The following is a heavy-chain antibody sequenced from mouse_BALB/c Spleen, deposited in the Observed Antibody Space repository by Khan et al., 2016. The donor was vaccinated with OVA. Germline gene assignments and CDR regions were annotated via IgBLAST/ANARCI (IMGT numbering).Heavy chain of an antibody. J-gene: IGHJ3*01. CDR1: GYTFTTYT. V-gene: IGHV1-4*01. CDR2: INPSNGYT. CDR3: AREGAYYRSDGWFSY. Sequence: QVQLQQSGAELARPGASVKMSCKASGYTFTTYTMHWVKQRPGQGLEWIGYINPSNGYTNYNQKFKDKSTLTADKSSGTAYMQLSSLTSDYSAVYDCAREGAYYRSDGWFSYWGQGTLVTVSA. D-gene: IGHD2-14*01.